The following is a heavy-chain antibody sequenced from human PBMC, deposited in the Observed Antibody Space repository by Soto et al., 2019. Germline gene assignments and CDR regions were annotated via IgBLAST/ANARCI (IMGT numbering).Heavy chain of an antibody. J-gene: IGHJ6*02. Sequence: GSLRLSCAASGFTFSSYAMHWVRQAPGKGLEWVAVISYDGSNKYYADSVKGRFTISRDNSKNTLYLQMNSLRAEDTAVYYCARAYCGGDCYWDGGYYYGMDVWGQGTTVTVS. D-gene: IGHD2-21*02. CDR3: ARAYCGGDCYWDGGYYYGMDV. CDR1: GFTFSSYA. CDR2: ISYDGSNK. V-gene: IGHV3-30-3*01.